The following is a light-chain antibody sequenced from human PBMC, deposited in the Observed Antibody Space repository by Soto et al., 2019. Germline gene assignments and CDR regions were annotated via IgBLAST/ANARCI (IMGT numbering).Light chain of an antibody. CDR1: QSLTSSY. J-gene: IGKJ2*01. CDR3: HQYSSSPNT. Sequence: EIVLTQSPGTLSLSPGETATLSCRASQSLTSSYLAWYQQRPGQAPSLLIYGVSSRATGIPDRFSGSGSGTDFTLTITRLEPEDFAVYYCHQYSSSPNTFGQGTKLEIK. CDR2: GVS. V-gene: IGKV3-20*01.